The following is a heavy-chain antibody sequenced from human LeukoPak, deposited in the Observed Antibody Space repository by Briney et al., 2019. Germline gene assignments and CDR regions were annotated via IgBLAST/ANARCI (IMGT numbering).Heavy chain of an antibody. Sequence: GGSLRLSCAASGFTFSTYGMSWVRQAPGKGLEWVSAISGGGGSTYYADPVKGRFTISRDNSETTLYLQMNSLRAEDTAVYYCARDYLKWPMVRGVIAHDYWGQGTLVTVSS. CDR2: ISGGGGST. CDR1: GFTFSTYG. D-gene: IGHD3-10*01. CDR3: ARDYLKWPMVRGVIAHDY. J-gene: IGHJ4*02. V-gene: IGHV3-23*01.